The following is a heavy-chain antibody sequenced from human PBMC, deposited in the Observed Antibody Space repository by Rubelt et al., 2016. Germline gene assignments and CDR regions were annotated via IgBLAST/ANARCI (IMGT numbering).Heavy chain of an antibody. D-gene: IGHD6-13*01. Sequence: QVQLQESGPGLVKPSETLSLSCTVSGGSINSYYWSWIRQPPGKGLEWIGHIYYSGRTNYNPSLTGRVTISVGTSKNQFSLKLSSVTAADTAVYYCARGGIAAAGTRLNWFDPWGQGTLVTVSS. V-gene: IGHV4-59*12. J-gene: IGHJ5*02. CDR1: GGSINSYY. CDR2: IYYSGRT. CDR3: ARGGIAAAGTRLNWFDP.